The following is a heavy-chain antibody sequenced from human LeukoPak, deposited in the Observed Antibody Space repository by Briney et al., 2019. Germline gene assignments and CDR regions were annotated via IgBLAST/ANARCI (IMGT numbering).Heavy chain of an antibody. Sequence: SETLSLTCSVSGDSVSRSDSYWDWIRQPPGKGLEWIGTIYYSGRTYYSPSLKSRVTMSVDPSNNQFSLTLRPVTAADTAVYYCARRRYYDGSGYSEWGQGTLLSVSS. CDR2: IYYSGRT. J-gene: IGHJ1*01. D-gene: IGHD3-22*01. V-gene: IGHV4-39*01. CDR3: ARRRYYDGSGYSE. CDR1: GDSVSRSDSY.